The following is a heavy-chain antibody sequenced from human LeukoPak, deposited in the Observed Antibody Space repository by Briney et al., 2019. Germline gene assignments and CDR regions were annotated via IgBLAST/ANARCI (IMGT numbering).Heavy chain of an antibody. CDR1: GGSISNYY. CDR3: ARDYSSGWFFDY. Sequence: SETLSLTCTVSGGSISNYYWSWIRQPPGKGLEWIGYIYYSGSTNYNPSLKSRVTISVDTSKNQFSLKLSSVTAADTAVYYCARDYSSGWFFDYWGQGTLVTVSS. CDR2: IYYSGST. D-gene: IGHD6-19*01. V-gene: IGHV4-59*01. J-gene: IGHJ4*02.